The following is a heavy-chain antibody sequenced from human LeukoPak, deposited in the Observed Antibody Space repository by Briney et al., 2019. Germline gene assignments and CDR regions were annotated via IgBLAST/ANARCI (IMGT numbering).Heavy chain of an antibody. CDR2: TYYRFNWYT. V-gene: IGHV6-1*01. J-gene: IGHJ4*02. CDR1: GDSVSSNSAS. Sequence: SQTLSLTCAISGDSVSSNSASWNWIRQSPSRGLEWLGSTYYRFNWYTDYAVSVKSRVTINADTSKNQFSLQLNSVTPEDTAVYYCTRGDSNRWHKFDYWGQGALVTVSS. D-gene: IGHD3-22*01. CDR3: TRGDSNRWHKFDY.